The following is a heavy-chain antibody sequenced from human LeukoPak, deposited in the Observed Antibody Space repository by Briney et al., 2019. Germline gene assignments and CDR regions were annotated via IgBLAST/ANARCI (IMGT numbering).Heavy chain of an antibody. D-gene: IGHD3-22*01. V-gene: IGHV1-58*02. CDR2: IVVGSGNT. CDR3: ARSGYYDSSAYHPGWFDP. Sequence: GASEKVSCKASGFTFTSSAMQWVRQARVQRLEWIGWIVVGSGNTNYAQKFQERVTITRDMSTSTAYMELSSLRSEDTAVYYCARSGYYDSSAYHPGWFDPWGQGTLVTVSS. CDR1: GFTFTSSA. J-gene: IGHJ5*02.